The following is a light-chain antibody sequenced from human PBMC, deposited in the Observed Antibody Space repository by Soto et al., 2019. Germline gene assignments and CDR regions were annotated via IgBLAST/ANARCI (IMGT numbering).Light chain of an antibody. J-gene: IGKJ5*01. CDR1: QSVSSNH. CDR3: QQRSDSPQIT. V-gene: IGKV3D-20*02. CDR2: GGS. Sequence: PGARATLSCRASQSVSSNHLAWYQQKPGQAARLLIYGGSSRATGIPVKLSGSGSETDFTLTITRLEAEEFAVYYCQQRSDSPQITFGQGTRLEI.